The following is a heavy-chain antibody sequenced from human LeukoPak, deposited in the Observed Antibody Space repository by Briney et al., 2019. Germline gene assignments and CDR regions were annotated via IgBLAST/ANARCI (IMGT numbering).Heavy chain of an antibody. D-gene: IGHD6-19*01. V-gene: IGHV4-61*02. J-gene: IGHJ2*01. CDR3: ARGGIAVLFDL. CDR2: IYTSGST. CDR1: GGFISSGSYY. Sequence: SQTLSLTCTVPGGFISSGSYYWSWIRQPAGKGLEWIGRIYTSGSTNYNPSLKSRVTISVDTSKNQSSLKLSSVTAADTAVYYCARGGIAVLFDLWGRGTLVTVSS.